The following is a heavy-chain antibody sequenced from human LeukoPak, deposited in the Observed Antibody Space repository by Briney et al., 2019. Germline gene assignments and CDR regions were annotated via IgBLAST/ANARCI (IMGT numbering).Heavy chain of an antibody. CDR3: ARGPTYYYGSGSYYNPAYYYYYGMDV. Sequence: PSETLSLTCAVSGGSISSGGYSWSWIRQPPGKGLEWIGYINHSGSTNYNPSLKSRVTISVDTSKNQFSLKLSSVTAADTAVYYCARGPTYYYGSGSYYNPAYYYYYGMDVWGQGTTVTVSS. CDR2: INHSGST. D-gene: IGHD3-10*01. V-gene: IGHV4-30-2*01. CDR1: GGSISSGGYS. J-gene: IGHJ6*02.